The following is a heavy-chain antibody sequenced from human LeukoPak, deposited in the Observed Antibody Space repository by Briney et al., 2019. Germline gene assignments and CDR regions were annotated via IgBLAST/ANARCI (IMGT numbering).Heavy chain of an antibody. V-gene: IGHV4-59*01. CDR1: GGSISSYY. CDR3: ARGGGYSFTYYYYHAVDV. J-gene: IGHJ6*02. Sequence: SETLSLTCTVSGGSISSYYWSWIRQPPGKGLEWIGYIYHSGSTNYNPSLQGRVTISADTSKNQFSLRLSSVTAADTAVYYCARGGGYSFTYYYYHAVDVWGQGTTVTVSS. CDR2: IYHSGST. D-gene: IGHD5-18*01.